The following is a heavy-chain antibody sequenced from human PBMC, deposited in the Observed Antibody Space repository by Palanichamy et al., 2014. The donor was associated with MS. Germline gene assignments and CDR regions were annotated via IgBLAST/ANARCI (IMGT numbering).Heavy chain of an antibody. CDR3: ARIRYGEWGYAQDC. Sequence: EVQLVESGGVLVQPGGSLRLSCAASGFTFSSYWMHWVRQVPGKGLVWVSRVNSDGSRTNYADSVKGRFTVSRDNAENTLYLQTNSLRAEDTAVYYCARIRYGEWGYAQDCWGQGTLVTVSS. V-gene: IGHV3-74*01. CDR2: VNSDGSRT. J-gene: IGHJ4*02. CDR1: GFTFSSYW. D-gene: IGHD1-26*01.